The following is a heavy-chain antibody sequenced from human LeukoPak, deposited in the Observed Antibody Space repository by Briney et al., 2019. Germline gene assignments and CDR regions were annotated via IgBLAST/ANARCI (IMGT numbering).Heavy chain of an antibody. V-gene: IGHV1-69*13. Sequence: ASVKVSCKASGYSFTTYAMNWVRQAPGQGLEWMGGIIPIFGTANYAQKLQGRVTITADESTSTAYMELSSLRSEDTAVYYCARTRYYMDVWGKGTTVTVSS. CDR1: GYSFTTYA. CDR2: IIPIFGTA. CDR3: ARTRYYMDV. J-gene: IGHJ6*03.